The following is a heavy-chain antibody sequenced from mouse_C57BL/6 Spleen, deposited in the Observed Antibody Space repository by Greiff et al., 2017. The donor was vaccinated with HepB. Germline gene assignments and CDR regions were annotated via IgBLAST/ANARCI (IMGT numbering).Heavy chain of an antibody. V-gene: IGHV5-6*01. J-gene: IGHJ4*01. CDR2: ISSGGSYT. CDR3: ASRGLLDAMDY. D-gene: IGHD2-3*01. Sequence: EVQRVESGGDLVKPGGSLKLSCAASGFTFSSYGMSWVRQTPDKRLEWVATISSGGSYTYYPDSVKGRFTISRDNAKNTLYLQMSSLKSEDTAMYYCASRGLLDAMDYWGQGTSVTVSS. CDR1: GFTFSSYG.